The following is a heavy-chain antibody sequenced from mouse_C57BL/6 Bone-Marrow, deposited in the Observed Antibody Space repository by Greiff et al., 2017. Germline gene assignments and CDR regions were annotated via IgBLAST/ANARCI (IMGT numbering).Heavy chain of an antibody. CDR2: FHPYNDDT. D-gene: IGHD3-2*02. J-gene: IGHJ4*01. V-gene: IGHV1-47*01. CDR3: ARGQLRLRRAMDY. Sequence: QVQLKESGAELVKPGASVKMSCKASGYTFTTYPIEWMKQNHGKSLEWIGNFHPYNDDTKYNEKFKGKATLTVEKSSSTVYLELSRLTSDDSAVYYCARGQLRLRRAMDYWGQGTSVTVSS. CDR1: GYTFTTYP.